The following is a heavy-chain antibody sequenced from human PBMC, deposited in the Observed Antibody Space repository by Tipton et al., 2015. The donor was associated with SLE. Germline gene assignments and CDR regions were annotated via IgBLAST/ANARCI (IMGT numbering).Heavy chain of an antibody. J-gene: IGHJ4*02. V-gene: IGHV4-61*05. D-gene: IGHD6-13*01. Sequence: LRLSCTVSGGSISSNNYYWSWIRQPPGKGLEWIGYIYYSGSTNYNPSLKSRVTISVDTSKNQFSLKLSSVTAADTAVYYCAKKNQAGSSSWYDYWGQGTLVTVSS. CDR3: AKKNQAGSSSWYDY. CDR2: IYYSGST. CDR1: GGSISSNNYY.